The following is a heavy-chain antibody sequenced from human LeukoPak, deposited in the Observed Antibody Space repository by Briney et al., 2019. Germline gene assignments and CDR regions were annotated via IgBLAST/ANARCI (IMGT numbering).Heavy chain of an antibody. CDR3: VRADVMITFGGVPEAFDI. CDR1: GGSISSSCYY. J-gene: IGHJ3*02. Sequence: SETLSLTCTVSGGSISSSCYYWGWIRQPPGKGLEGIGYIYYSGSINYKPSLKSRVTISVDTSKNQFSLKLSSVTAADTAVYCCVRADVMITFGGVPEAFDIWGEGTMVTVS. V-gene: IGHV4-61*05. D-gene: IGHD3-16*01. CDR2: IYYSGSI.